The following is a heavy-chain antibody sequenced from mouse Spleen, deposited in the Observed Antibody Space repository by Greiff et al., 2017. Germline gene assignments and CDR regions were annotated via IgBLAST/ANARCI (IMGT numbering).Heavy chain of an antibody. CDR1: GFSLSTSGMG. Sequence: QVTLKESGPGILQSSQTLSLTCSFSGFSLSTSGMGVSWIRQPSGKGLEWLAHIYWDDDKRYNPSLKSRLTISKDTSRNQVFLKITSVDTADTATYYCARVYYFPFAYWGQGTLVTVSA. D-gene: IGHD2-1*01. J-gene: IGHJ3*01. V-gene: IGHV8-12*01. CDR3: ARVYYFPFAY. CDR2: IYWDDDK.